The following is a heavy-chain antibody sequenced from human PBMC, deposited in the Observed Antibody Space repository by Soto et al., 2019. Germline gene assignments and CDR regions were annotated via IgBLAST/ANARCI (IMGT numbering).Heavy chain of an antibody. V-gene: IGHV4-59*01. CDR1: GGSISSYY. J-gene: IGHJ4*02. CDR3: ARSTIFGVVIIFDY. Sequence: SETLSLTCTVSGGSISSYYWSWIRQPPGKGLEWIGYIYYSGSTNYNPSLKSRVTISVDTSKNQLSLKLSSVTAADTAVYYCARSTIFGVVIIFDYWGQGTLVTVSS. D-gene: IGHD3-3*01. CDR2: IYYSGST.